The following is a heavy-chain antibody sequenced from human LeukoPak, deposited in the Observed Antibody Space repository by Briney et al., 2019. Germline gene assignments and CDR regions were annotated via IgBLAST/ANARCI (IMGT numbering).Heavy chain of an antibody. CDR3: ASGIYYASVHTWSPV. Sequence: PGGSLRLSCAASGFTFSTYSMNWVRQAPGKGLEWVSSISRSSTYIYYVDSAKGRFTISRDDAKNSLYLQMNSLRADDTAVYYCASGIYYASVHTWSPVWGQGTLVTVSS. CDR1: GFTFSTYS. V-gene: IGHV3-21*01. J-gene: IGHJ4*02. D-gene: IGHD3-10*01. CDR2: ISRSSTYI.